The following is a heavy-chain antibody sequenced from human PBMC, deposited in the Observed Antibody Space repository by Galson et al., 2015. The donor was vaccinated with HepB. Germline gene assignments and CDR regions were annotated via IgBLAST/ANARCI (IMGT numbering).Heavy chain of an antibody. Sequence: SVKVSCKASGYTFTSYAMHWVRQAPGQGLEWMGWISAYNGNTNYAQKLQGRVTMTTDTSTSTAYMELRSLRSDDTAVYYCAREPQLVYYYYGMDVWGQGTTVTVSS. CDR3: AREPQLVYYYYGMDV. D-gene: IGHD6-19*01. CDR2: ISAYNGNT. V-gene: IGHV1-18*01. CDR1: GYTFTSYA. J-gene: IGHJ6*02.